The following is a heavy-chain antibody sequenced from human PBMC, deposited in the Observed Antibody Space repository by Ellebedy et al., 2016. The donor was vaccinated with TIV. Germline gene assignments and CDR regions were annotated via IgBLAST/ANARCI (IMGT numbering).Heavy chain of an antibody. CDR1: GFIFSDYY. D-gene: IGHD3-10*01. J-gene: IGHJ5*01. CDR3: TREYGSGSYSWFDS. CDR2: ISSSGGTK. Sequence: PGGSLRLSCAASGFIFSDYYMSWIRQVPGKGLESVAYISSSGGTKYYADSVQGRFTISRDNALNSLHLQMNSLRAEDTAVYYCTREYGSGSYSWFDSWGQGTLVTVSS. V-gene: IGHV3-11*04.